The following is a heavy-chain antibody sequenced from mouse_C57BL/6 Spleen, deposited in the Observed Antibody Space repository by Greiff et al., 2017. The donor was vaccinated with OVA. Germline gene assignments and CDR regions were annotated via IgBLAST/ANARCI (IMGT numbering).Heavy chain of an antibody. CDR2: ISSGGSYT. D-gene: IGHD1-1*01. Sequence: EVKLVESGGDLVKPGGSLKLSCAASGFTFSSYGMSWVRPTPDKRLEWVATISSGGSYTYYPDSVKGRFTISRDNAKNTLYLQMSSLESEDTAMYYCARHREYCSSYYDYWGKGTTLTVSS. CDR1: GFTFSSYG. V-gene: IGHV5-6*01. J-gene: IGHJ2*01. CDR3: ARHREYCSSYYDY.